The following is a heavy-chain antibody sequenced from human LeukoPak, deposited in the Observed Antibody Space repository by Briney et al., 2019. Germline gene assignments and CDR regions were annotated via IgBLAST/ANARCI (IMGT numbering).Heavy chain of an antibody. CDR2: IYYSGTT. J-gene: IGHJ4*02. CDR1: GGSISSHY. CDR3: VRDKGDVTRASSERFDY. Sequence: SETLSLTCTVSGGSISSHYWSWIRQPPGKGLEWIGYIYYSGTTNYNPSLKSRVAISVDTSKNQFSLKLSSVTAADTAVYYCVRDKGDVTRASSERFDYWGQGTLVTVSS. V-gene: IGHV4-59*11. D-gene: IGHD4-17*01.